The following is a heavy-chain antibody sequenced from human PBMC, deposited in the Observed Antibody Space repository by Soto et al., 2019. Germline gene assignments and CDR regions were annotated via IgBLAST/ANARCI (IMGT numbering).Heavy chain of an antibody. V-gene: IGHV3-33*01. J-gene: IGHJ4*02. Sequence: QVQLVESGGGVVQPGRSLRLSCAASGFTFSSYGMHWVRQAPGKGLEWVAVIWYDGSNKYYADSVKGRFTISRDNSKNPLYLQMNSLRAEDTAVYYCARGPKDSFDDWGQGTLVTVSS. CDR3: ARGPKDSFDD. CDR1: GFTFSSYG. CDR2: IWYDGSNK.